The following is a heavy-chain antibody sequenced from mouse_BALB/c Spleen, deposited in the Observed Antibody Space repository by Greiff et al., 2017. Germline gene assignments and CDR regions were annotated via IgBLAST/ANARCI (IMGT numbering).Heavy chain of an antibody. J-gene: IGHJ4*01. V-gene: IGHV1-20*02. D-gene: IGHD1-1*01. CDR2: INPYNGDT. CDR3: ARERTTSRGYAMDY. Sequence: VQLKQSGPGLVKPGASVKISCKASGYSFTGYFMNWVMQSHGKSLEWIGRINPYNGDTFYNQKFKGKATLTVDKSSSTAHMELRSLASEDSAVYYCARERTTSRGYAMDYWGQGTSVTVSS. CDR1: GYSFTGYF.